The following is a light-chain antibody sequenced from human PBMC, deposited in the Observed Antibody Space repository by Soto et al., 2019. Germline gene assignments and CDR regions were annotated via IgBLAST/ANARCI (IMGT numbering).Light chain of an antibody. J-gene: IGKJ3*01. V-gene: IGKV3-11*01. Sequence: EIVLTQSPATLSLSPGESATLSCRASQSVDSYLAWYQQRPGQAPRLLIYDTSNRATGIPARFSGSGSETDFTLTISSLEPEDFAVYYCQQRANWPFTFGPGTTVDIK. CDR2: DTS. CDR3: QQRANWPFT. CDR1: QSVDSY.